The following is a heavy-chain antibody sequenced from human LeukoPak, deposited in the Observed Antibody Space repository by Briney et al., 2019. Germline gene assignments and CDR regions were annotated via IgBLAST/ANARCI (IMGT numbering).Heavy chain of an antibody. CDR2: ISTSSSYI. J-gene: IGHJ4*02. CDR1: GFTFSSYS. D-gene: IGHD5-24*01. CDR3: ARVGEKAFHLWPEIDY. Sequence: SGGSLSLSCAASGFTFSSYSMSWVRQAPGKGLEWVSSISTSSSYIYYADSVKGRFTISRDNAKNSLYLQMSSLRAEDTAVYYCARVGEKAFHLWPEIDYWGQGTLVTVS. V-gene: IGHV3-21*01.